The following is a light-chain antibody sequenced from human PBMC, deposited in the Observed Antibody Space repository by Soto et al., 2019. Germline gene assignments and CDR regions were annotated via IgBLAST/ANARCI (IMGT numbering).Light chain of an antibody. CDR2: DVS. CDR3: ASFTTNSARV. J-gene: IGLJ2*01. Sequence: QSALTQPASMSGSPGQSITIPCTGTNSDIGGYNSVSWYQQHPGMAPQLIIYDVSYRPSGISSRFSGPKSGNTASLTISGLQAADEADYYCASFTTNSARVFGGGTKLTVL. CDR1: NSDIGGYNS. V-gene: IGLV2-14*03.